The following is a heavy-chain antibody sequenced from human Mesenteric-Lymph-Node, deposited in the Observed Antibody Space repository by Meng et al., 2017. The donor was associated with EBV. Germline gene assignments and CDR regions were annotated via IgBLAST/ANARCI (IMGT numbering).Heavy chain of an antibody. D-gene: IGHD5-24*01. CDR1: GGYISSGKYY. J-gene: IGHJ4*02. CDR2: IYYTGHT. V-gene: IGHV4-31*03. CDR3: ATNDNYRNDY. Sequence: HVQRKESGPGLVKPSHALSLTCTFSGGYISSGKYYWNWIRQHPGKGLEWIGYIYYTGHTYYNPSLRSRVTISIDTSKNQFSLSLHSVTAADTAVYYCATNDNYRNDYWGQGTLVIVSS.